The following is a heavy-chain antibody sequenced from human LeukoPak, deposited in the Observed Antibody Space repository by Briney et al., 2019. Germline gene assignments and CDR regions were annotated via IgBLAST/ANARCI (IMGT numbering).Heavy chain of an antibody. CDR3: AKFDRTGMYCSGTGCSAPFDY. Sequence: PGGSLRLSCAASGFTVSSNYMSWVRQAPGKGLEWVSAISDTGDNTYYADSVKGRFTISRDNSKNTLYLQMNSVRAEDTAVYYCAKFDRTGMYCSGTGCSAPFDYWGQGTLVTVSS. V-gene: IGHV3-23*01. CDR2: ISDTGDNT. CDR1: GFTVSSNY. D-gene: IGHD2-2*01. J-gene: IGHJ4*02.